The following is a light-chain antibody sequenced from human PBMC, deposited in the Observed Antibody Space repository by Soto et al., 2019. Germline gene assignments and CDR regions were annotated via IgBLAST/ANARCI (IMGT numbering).Light chain of an antibody. J-gene: IGKJ1*01. CDR3: HQYGSSLRT. Sequence: EFVLTQSPDTLSLSPGERATLSCRASQSVYSNFIAWYQQKPGQAPRLLIYGASTRATGIPDRFSGSESGTAFALTITRLEPEDFAVYYCHQYGSSLRTFGQGTKVEIK. V-gene: IGKV3-20*01. CDR1: QSVYSNF. CDR2: GAS.